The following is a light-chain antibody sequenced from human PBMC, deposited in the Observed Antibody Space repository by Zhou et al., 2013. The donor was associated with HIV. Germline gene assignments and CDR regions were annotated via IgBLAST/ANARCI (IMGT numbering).Light chain of an antibody. CDR2: KAS. J-gene: IGKJ2*01. V-gene: IGKV1-5*03. CDR3: QQCNGSPYT. Sequence: DIQMTQSRSTLSASVGDRVTITCRASQSISTWLAWYQQKPGKAPKLLIYKASSLESGVPSRFSGSGSGTEFTLTISSLQPDDFATYYCQQCNGSPYTFGQGTKLEIK. CDR1: QSISTW.